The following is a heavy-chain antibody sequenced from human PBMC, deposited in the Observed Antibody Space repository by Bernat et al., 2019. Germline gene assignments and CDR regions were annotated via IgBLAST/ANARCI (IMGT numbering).Heavy chain of an antibody. Sequence: QVQLVVSGGGVVQPGESLRLSCAASGFTFSSHGMHWVRQAPGKGLEWVAVIRYDGSNTYYADFVKGRFTISRDNSKNTLYLQMNSLRAEDTALYYCADGGYCSGGSCYFGAFDIWGQGTMVTVSS. CDR2: IRYDGSNT. J-gene: IGHJ3*02. CDR1: GFTFSSHG. V-gene: IGHV3-30*02. CDR3: ADGGYCSGGSCYFGAFDI. D-gene: IGHD2-15*01.